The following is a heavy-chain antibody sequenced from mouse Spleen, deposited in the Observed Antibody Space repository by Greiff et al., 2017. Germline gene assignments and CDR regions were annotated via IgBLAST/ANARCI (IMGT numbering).Heavy chain of an antibody. CDR1: GFTFSDAW. J-gene: IGHJ2*01. D-gene: IGHD2-5*01. CDR3: TRHSNYGFFDY. CDR2: IRNKANNHAT. Sequence: EVMLVESGGGLVQPGGSMKLSCAASGFTFSDAWMDWVRQSPEKGLEWVAEIRNKANNHATYYAESVKGRFTISRDDSKSSVYLQMNSLRAEDTGIYYCTRHSNYGFFDYWGQGTTLTVSS. V-gene: IGHV6-6*01.